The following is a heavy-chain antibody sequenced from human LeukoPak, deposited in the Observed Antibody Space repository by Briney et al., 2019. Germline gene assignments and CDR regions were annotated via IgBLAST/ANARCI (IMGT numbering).Heavy chain of an antibody. J-gene: IGHJ4*02. CDR3: ARTPSITIFGVVIMPTQFDY. D-gene: IGHD3-3*01. V-gene: IGHV4-38-2*01. CDR2: IYLSGST. CDR1: GYSISSGYY. Sequence: SETLSLTCAVSGYSISSGYYWGWIRQPPGKGLEWIGSIYLSGSTYYNPSLKSRVTISVDTSKNQFSLKLSSVTAADTAVYYCARTPSITIFGVVIMPTQFDYWGQGTLVTVSS.